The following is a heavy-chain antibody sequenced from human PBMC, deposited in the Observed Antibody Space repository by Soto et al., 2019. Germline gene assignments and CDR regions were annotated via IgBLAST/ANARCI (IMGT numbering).Heavy chain of an antibody. J-gene: IGHJ4*02. CDR2: ISPYNGNT. CDR3: ARVHPDPSDRRGRPNFSY. D-gene: IGHD3-3*01. V-gene: IGHV1-18*01. CDR1: GYTFTSYG. Sequence: QVQLVQSGPEVKKPGASVKVSCEASGYTFTSYGISWVRQAPGQGLEWMGWISPYNGNTDYAQKLQGRVTMTTDTSTRPAYMELRTLRSDDTAVYYCARVHPDPSDRRGRPNFSYWGQRTLVTVSS.